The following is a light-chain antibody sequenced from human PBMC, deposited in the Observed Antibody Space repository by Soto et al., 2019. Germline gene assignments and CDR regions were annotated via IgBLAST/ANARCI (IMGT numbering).Light chain of an antibody. J-gene: IGLJ1*01. CDR2: EGS. Sequence: QSALTQPASVSGSPGQSITISCTGTSSDVGSYNLVSWYQQHPGKAPKLMIYEGSKRRSGVSNRFSGSKSGNTASLTISGLLAEDEADYYCCSYAGSSIFYVFGTGTKVTVL. CDR3: CSYAGSSIFYV. V-gene: IGLV2-23*01. CDR1: SSDVGSYNL.